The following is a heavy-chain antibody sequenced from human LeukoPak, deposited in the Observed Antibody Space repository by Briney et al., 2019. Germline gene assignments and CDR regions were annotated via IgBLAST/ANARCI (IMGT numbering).Heavy chain of an antibody. D-gene: IGHD5-12*01. CDR1: GGSISTSNYY. CDR3: ARVGGYSGYAVI. Sequence: PSETLSLTCTVSGGSISTSNYYWGWIRQPPGKGLEWIGYIYYSGSTNYSPSLKSRVTISVDTSKNQFSLKLSSVTAADTAVYYCARVGGYSGYAVIWGQGTLVTVSS. V-gene: IGHV4-61*05. J-gene: IGHJ4*02. CDR2: IYYSGST.